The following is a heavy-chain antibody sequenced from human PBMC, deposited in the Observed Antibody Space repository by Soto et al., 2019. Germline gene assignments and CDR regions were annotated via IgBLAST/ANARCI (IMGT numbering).Heavy chain of an antibody. D-gene: IGHD2-21*02. Sequence: SETLSLTCAVYGRSFSGYYWSWIRQPPGKGLEWIGEINHSGSTNYNPSLKSRVTISVDTSKNQFSLKLSSVTAADTAVYYCARGFNWPWGAYCGGDCYSVWFDPWGQGTLVTVSS. CDR3: ARGFNWPWGAYCGGDCYSVWFDP. CDR2: INHSGST. V-gene: IGHV4-34*01. CDR1: GRSFSGYY. J-gene: IGHJ5*02.